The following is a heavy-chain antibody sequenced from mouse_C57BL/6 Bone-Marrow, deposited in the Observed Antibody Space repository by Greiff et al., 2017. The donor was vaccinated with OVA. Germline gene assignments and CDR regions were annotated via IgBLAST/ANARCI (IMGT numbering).Heavy chain of an antibody. CDR2: IRSKSNNYAT. J-gene: IGHJ4*01. V-gene: IGHV10-1*01. CDR3: VRHWGSY. CDR1: GFSFNTYA. Sequence: DVKLQESGGGLVQPKGSLKLSCAASGFSFNTYAMNWVRQAPGKGLEWVARIRSKSNNYATYYADSVKDRFTISRDDSESMLYLQMNNLKTEDTAMYYCVRHWGSYWGQGTSVTVSS.